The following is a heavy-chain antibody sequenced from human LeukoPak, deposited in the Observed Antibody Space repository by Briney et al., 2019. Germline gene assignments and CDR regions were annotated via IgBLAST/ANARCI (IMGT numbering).Heavy chain of an antibody. CDR2: SYTCESP. CDR3: AREWHHGFDY. Sequence: PSEPQSPTNTVAYGSISSYSSWWIQMPAGGGLGRIGRSYTCESPNDNPSLKSRVIMSVDKSQNQFSLKPGAVTAADTAVYDGAREWHHGFDYWGQGNLVTVSS. V-gene: IGHV4-4*07. CDR1: YGSISSYS. D-gene: IGHD5-12*01. J-gene: IGHJ4*02.